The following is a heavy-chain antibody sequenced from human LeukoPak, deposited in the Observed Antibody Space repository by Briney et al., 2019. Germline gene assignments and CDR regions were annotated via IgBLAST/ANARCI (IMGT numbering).Heavy chain of an antibody. Sequence: PGRSLRLSCAASGFTFSSYAMHWVRQAPGKGLEWVAVISYDGSNKYYADSVKGRFTISRDNSKNTLYLQMNSLRAEDTAVYYCARGGSSGLLGAFDIWGQGTMVTVSS. V-gene: IGHV3-30-3*01. J-gene: IGHJ3*02. CDR2: ISYDGSNK. CDR3: ARGGSSGLLGAFDI. D-gene: IGHD6-19*01. CDR1: GFTFSSYA.